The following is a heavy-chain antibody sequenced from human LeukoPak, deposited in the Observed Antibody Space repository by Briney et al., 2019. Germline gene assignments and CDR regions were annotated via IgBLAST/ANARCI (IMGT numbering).Heavy chain of an antibody. CDR1: GYTFTSYG. Sequence: ASVKVSCKASGYTFTSYGISWVRQAPGQGPEWMGWISAYNGNTNYAQKFQGRVTMTRDTSISTAYMELSRLRSDDTAVYYCARGSGGSRAFFWGQGTLVTVSS. CDR3: ARGSGGSRAFF. V-gene: IGHV1-18*01. J-gene: IGHJ4*02. CDR2: ISAYNGNT. D-gene: IGHD2-15*01.